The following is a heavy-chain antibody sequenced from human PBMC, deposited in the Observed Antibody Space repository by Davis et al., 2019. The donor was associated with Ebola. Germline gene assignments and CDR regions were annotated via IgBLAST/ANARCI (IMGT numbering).Heavy chain of an antibody. D-gene: IGHD2-21*02. CDR2: ISNDGNNK. J-gene: IGHJ1*01. V-gene: IGHV3-30-3*01. Sequence: GGSLRLSCAASGFTFSSYEMNWVRQAPGKGLEWVAVISNDGNNKYYADSVKGRFTISRDNSKNTLYLQMSSLRAEDTAVYYCAKAGAVTAPGLYFQHWGQGTLVTVSS. CDR3: AKAGAVTAPGLYFQH. CDR1: GFTFSSYE.